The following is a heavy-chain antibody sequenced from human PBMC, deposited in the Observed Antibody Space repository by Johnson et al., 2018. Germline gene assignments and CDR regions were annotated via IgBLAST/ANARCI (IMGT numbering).Heavy chain of an antibody. J-gene: IGHJ6*02. CDR2: IFYSGST. Sequence: QVQLQESGPGLVKPSETLSLTCTVSGGSVSSSTYYWGWIRQSPGRGLEWIGSIFYSGSTYYNPSLKSRVTISVDTSKNQCSLKLSSVTAPDTSVYYCARHPYYYYYGMDVWGQGTTVTVSS. CDR1: GGSVSSSTYY. CDR3: ARHPYYYYYGMDV. V-gene: IGHV4-39*01.